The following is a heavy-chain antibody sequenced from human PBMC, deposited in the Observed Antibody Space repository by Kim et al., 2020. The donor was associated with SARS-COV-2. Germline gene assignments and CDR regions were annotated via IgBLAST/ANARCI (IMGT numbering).Heavy chain of an antibody. D-gene: IGHD3-22*01. J-gene: IGHJ4*02. V-gene: IGHV1-2*06. CDR1: GYTFTGYY. CDR2: INPKSGGT. CDR3: ARGNPGNYDTSGYSDY. Sequence: ASVKVSCKASGYTFTGYYIHWVRQAPGQGLEWMGRINPKSGGTNYAQKFQGRVTMTRDTSISTAYMEVSRLTYDDTAVYYCARGNPGNYDTSGYSDYWGQ.